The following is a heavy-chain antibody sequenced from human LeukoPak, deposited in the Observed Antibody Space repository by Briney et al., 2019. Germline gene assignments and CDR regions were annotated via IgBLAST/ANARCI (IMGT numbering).Heavy chain of an antibody. J-gene: IGHJ2*01. V-gene: IGHV4-59*01. D-gene: IGHD3-16*01. CDR1: GGSISIYY. CDR2: ISYSGRT. CDR3: ARANSLGNWYFDL. Sequence: SETLSLTCTVSGGSISIYYWTWIRQPPGEGQEWIGHISYSGRTNYNPSLKSRVAISLDTSKKQFSLKLSFVTAADTAVYYCARANSLGNWYFDLWGRGTLVTVSS.